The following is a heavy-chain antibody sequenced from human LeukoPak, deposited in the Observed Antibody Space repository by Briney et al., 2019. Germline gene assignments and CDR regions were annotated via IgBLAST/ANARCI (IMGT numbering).Heavy chain of an antibody. CDR2: ISSSGSTI. J-gene: IGHJ4*02. D-gene: IGHD3-22*01. CDR3: ARVGPYYDSSGTYLFDY. V-gene: IGHV3-48*03. CDR1: GFTFSSYE. Sequence: PGGSLRLSCAASGFTFSSYEMNWVRQAPGKGLEWVSYISSSGSTIYYADSVKGRFTISRDNAKNSLYLQMNSLRAEDTALYYCARVGPYYDSSGTYLFDYWGQGTLVTVSS.